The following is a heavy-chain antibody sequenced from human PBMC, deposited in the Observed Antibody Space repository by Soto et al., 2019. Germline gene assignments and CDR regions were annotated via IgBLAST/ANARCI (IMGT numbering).Heavy chain of an antibody. Sequence: HPGGSLRLSCAASGFTFSSYGMHWVRQAPGKGLEWVAVIWYDGSNKYYADSVKGRFTISRDNSKNTLYLQMNSLRAEDTAVYYCAREYCTNGVCSDAFDIWGQGTMVTASS. D-gene: IGHD2-8*01. V-gene: IGHV3-33*01. CDR2: IWYDGSNK. CDR3: AREYCTNGVCSDAFDI. J-gene: IGHJ3*02. CDR1: GFTFSSYG.